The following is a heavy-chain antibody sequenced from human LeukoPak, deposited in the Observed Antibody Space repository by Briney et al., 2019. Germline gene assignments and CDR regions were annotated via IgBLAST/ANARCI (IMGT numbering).Heavy chain of an antibody. CDR2: ISSSNSYI. CDR1: GFTFSSYS. V-gene: IGHV3-21*01. J-gene: IGHJ4*02. CDR3: ARAPPGVSDY. Sequence: GGSLRLSCAASGFTFSSYSMNWVRQAPGKGLEWVSSISSSNSYIYYADSVKGRFTISRDNAKNSLYLQMNSLRAEDTAVYYCARAPPGVSDYWGQGTLVTVSS. D-gene: IGHD3-10*01.